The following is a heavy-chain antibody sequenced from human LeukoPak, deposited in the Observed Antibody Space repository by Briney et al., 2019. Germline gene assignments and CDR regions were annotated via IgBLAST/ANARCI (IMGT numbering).Heavy chain of an antibody. V-gene: IGHV1-46*01. CDR1: GYTVTSYY. D-gene: IGHD3-22*01. Sequence: ASVKVSCKASGYTVTSYYMHWVRQAPGQGLEWRGIINASGGSTSYAQKFQGRVTMTRDMSTSTVYMELSSLRSEDTAVYYCARDRSSYYYDRTHDAFDIWGQGTMVTVSS. CDR2: INASGGST. J-gene: IGHJ3*02. CDR3: ARDRSSYYYDRTHDAFDI.